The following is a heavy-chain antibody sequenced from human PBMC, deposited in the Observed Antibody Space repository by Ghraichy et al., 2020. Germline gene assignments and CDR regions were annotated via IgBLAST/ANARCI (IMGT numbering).Heavy chain of an antibody. CDR2: IYSGGST. CDR3: ASVSGWPL. D-gene: IGHD6-19*01. J-gene: IGHJ4*02. CDR1: GFTVSSNY. Sequence: GESLNISCAASGFTVSSNYMSWVRQAPGKGLEWVSVIYSGGSTYYADSVKGRFTISRDNSKNTLYLQMNSLRAEDTAVYYCASVSGWPLWGQGTLVTVSS. V-gene: IGHV3-66*01.